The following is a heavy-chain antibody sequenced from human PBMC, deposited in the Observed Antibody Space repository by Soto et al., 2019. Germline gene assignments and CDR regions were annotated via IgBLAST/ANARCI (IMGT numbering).Heavy chain of an antibody. CDR3: ARAAVGSYYFWLDP. V-gene: IGHV4-31*03. CDR1: GGSISHGLYY. J-gene: IGHJ5*02. Sequence: TSETLSLTCTVSGGSISHGLYYWTWIRQHPGKGLEWIGYMYSSGSTHYNPSLKSRVTMSVDTSTNQFSLKLNSVTAADTAVYYCARAAVGSYYFWLDPWGQGTLVPVSS. D-gene: IGHD3-10*01. CDR2: MYSSGST.